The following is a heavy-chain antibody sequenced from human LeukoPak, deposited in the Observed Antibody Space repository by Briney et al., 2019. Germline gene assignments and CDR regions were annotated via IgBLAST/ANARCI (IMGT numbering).Heavy chain of an antibody. D-gene: IGHD6-19*01. CDR1: GFTFSSCA. CDR3: ARGNSAGWYEYMDV. V-gene: IGHV3-30*02. Sequence: GGSLRLSCAASGFTFSSCAMSWVRQAPGKGLEWVSFIRYDGSRKYYADSVKGRFTISRDNSKNTLDLQMSSLTTGDTAVYYCARGNSAGWYEYMDVWGKGTTVIVSS. J-gene: IGHJ6*03. CDR2: IRYDGSRK.